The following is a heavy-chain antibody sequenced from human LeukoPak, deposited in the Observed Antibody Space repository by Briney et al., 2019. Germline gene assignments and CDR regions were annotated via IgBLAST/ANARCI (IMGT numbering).Heavy chain of an antibody. V-gene: IGHV1-2*02. CDR3: ARGLGWDSGTYLGA. CDR2: INPNSGDT. D-gene: IGHD1-26*01. CDR1: GYTFTGYY. Sequence: ASVKVSCKASGYTFTGYYMHWVRQAPGQELAWMGWINPNSGDTNYAQKFQGRVSMTRDTSISIAYMDLSGLRSDDTALYYCARGLGWDSGTYLGAWGQGTLVPVSS. J-gene: IGHJ5*02.